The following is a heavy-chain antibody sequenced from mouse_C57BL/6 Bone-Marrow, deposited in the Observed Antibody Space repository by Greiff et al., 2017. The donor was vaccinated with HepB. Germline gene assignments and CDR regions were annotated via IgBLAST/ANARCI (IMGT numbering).Heavy chain of an antibody. Sequence: EVKLQESGPVLVKPGASVKMSCKSSGYTFTDYYMNWVKQSHGKSLEWIGVINPYNGGTSYNQKFKGKATLTVDKSSSTAYMELNSLTSEDSAVYYCAREGDYWGQGTTLTVSS. CDR1: GYTFTDYY. V-gene: IGHV1-19*01. J-gene: IGHJ2*01. CDR3: AREGDY. CDR2: INPYNGGT.